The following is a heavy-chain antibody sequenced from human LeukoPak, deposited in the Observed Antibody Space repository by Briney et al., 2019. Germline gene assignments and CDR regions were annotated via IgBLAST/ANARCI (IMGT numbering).Heavy chain of an antibody. D-gene: IGHD6-13*01. Sequence: ASETLSLTCTVPGGSISSYYWSWIRQPPGKGLEWIGYIYYSGSTNYNPSLKSRVTISVDTSKNQFSLKLSSVTAADTAVYYCARRVYSSDAFDIWGQGTMVTVSS. CDR3: ARRVYSSDAFDI. V-gene: IGHV4-59*08. J-gene: IGHJ3*02. CDR1: GGSISSYY. CDR2: IYYSGST.